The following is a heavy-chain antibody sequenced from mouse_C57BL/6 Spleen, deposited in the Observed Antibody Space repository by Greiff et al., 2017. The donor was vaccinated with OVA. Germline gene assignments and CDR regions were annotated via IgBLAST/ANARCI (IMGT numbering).Heavy chain of an antibody. V-gene: IGHV1-80*01. CDR2: IYPGDGDT. CDR1: GYAFSSYW. J-gene: IGHJ4*01. D-gene: IGHD1-1*01. CDR3: ARYGLFYAMDY. Sequence: QVQLKQSGAELVKPGASVKISCKASGYAFSSYWMNWVKQRPGKGLEWIGQIYPGDGDTNYNGKFKGKATLTADKSSSTAYMQLSSLTSEDSAVYFCARYGLFYAMDYWGQGTSVTVSS.